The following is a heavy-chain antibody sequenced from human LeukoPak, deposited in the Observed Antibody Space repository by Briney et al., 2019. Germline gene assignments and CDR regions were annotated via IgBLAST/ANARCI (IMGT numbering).Heavy chain of an antibody. J-gene: IGHJ6*02. Sequence: SETLSLTCAVYGGSFSGYYWSRIRQPPGKGLEWIGEINHSGSTNYNPSLKSRVTISVDTSKNQFSLKLSSVTAADTAVYYCARIMLAAAGSFYYYYYGMDVWGQGTTVTVSS. CDR1: GGSFSGYY. CDR2: INHSGST. D-gene: IGHD6-13*01. V-gene: IGHV4-34*01. CDR3: ARIMLAAAGSFYYYYYGMDV.